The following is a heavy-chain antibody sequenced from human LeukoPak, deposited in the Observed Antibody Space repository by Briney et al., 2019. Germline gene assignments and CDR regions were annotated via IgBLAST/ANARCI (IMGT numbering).Heavy chain of an antibody. CDR1: GFTFDDYP. J-gene: IGHJ4*02. V-gene: IGHV3-9*01. CDR2: ISWSGGSI. Sequence: GGSLRLSCAASGFTFDDYPMHWVRQAPGKGLERVSGISWSGGSIAYADSVKGRFTISRDNAKNSLYLQMSSLRAEDTAFYYCAKLEVTAYGGGYWGQGTLVTVSS. CDR3: AKLEVTAYGGGY. D-gene: IGHD2-21*02.